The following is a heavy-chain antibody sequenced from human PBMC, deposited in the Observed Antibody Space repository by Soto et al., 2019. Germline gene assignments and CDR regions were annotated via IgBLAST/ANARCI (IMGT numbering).Heavy chain of an antibody. V-gene: IGHV1-18*01. Sequence: GASVKVSCKASGYTFTSYGISWVRQAPGQGLEWMGWISAYNGNTNYAQKLQGRVTMTTDTSTSTAYMELRSLRSDDTAVYYCARDLPYYYDSSGYSYYFDYWGQGTLVTVSS. CDR1: GYTFTSYG. CDR2: ISAYNGNT. CDR3: ARDLPYYYDSSGYSYYFDY. J-gene: IGHJ4*02. D-gene: IGHD3-22*01.